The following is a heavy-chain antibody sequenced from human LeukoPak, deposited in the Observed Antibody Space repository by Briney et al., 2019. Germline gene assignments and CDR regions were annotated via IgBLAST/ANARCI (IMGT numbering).Heavy chain of an antibody. Sequence: PSETLSLTCTVSGGSISSGCYYWSWIRQPAGKGLEWIGRIYTSGSTNYNPSLKSRVTISVDTSKNQFSLKLSSVTAADTAVYYCASGGGWVYDYWGQGTLVTVSS. J-gene: IGHJ4*02. CDR3: ASGGGWVYDY. CDR1: GGSISSGCYY. CDR2: IYTSGST. D-gene: IGHD2-15*01. V-gene: IGHV4-61*02.